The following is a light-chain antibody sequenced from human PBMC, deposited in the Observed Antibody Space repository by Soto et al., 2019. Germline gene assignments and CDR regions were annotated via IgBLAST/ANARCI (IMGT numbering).Light chain of an antibody. J-gene: IGKJ5*01. CDR1: QSIRNF. Sequence: EIVLTQSPATLSLSPGERATLSCRASQSIRNFLVWYQQKPGQAPRLLIYDASNRAAGIPARFSGSWSGTDFTLTISRLEREDFAVYCCQQRVDWPSLTFGQGTRLEIK. CDR3: QQRVDWPSLT. CDR2: DAS. V-gene: IGKV3-11*01.